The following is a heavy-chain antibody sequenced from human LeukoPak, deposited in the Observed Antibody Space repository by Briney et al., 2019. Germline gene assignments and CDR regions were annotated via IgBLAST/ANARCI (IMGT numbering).Heavy chain of an antibody. V-gene: IGHV3-23*01. D-gene: IGHD4-17*01. J-gene: IGHJ4*02. CDR2: ISGTGDST. CDR1: GLTFRSYA. CDR3: AKGHSDYGTGFDQ. Sequence: PAGSLRLSCEASGLTFRSYAMTWVRLAPGKGLDSTSIISGTGDSTYYADSVKGQFTISRDNFKNIVVLQMNSLRVGDTAAYYCAKGHSDYGTGFDQWGQGTLVTVSS.